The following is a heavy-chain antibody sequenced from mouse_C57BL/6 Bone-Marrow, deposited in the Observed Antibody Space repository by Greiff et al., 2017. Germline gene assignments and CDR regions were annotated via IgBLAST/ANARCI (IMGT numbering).Heavy chain of an antibody. CDR3: AREGTVGAFDC. Sequence: QVQLQQPGAELVMPGASVKLSCKASGYTFTSYWMHWVQQRPGQGLEWIGEIDPSDSYTNYNQTFKGKSTLTVDKSSSTAYMQLSSLPSSDSAVYYFAREGTVGAFDCWGQGTTLTVSS. CDR1: GYTFTSYW. CDR2: IDPSDSYT. D-gene: IGHD1-1*01. V-gene: IGHV1-69*01. J-gene: IGHJ2*01.